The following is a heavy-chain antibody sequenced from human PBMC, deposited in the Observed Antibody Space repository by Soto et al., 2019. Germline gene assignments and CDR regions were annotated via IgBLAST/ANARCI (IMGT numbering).Heavy chain of an antibody. Sequence: GESLKISCKGSGYSFTSYWIGWVRQMPGKGLEWMGIIYPGDSDTRYSPSFQGQVTISADKSISTAYLQWSSLKASDTAMYYCAMTYYYDSSGYFGLDYWGQGTLVTVSS. V-gene: IGHV5-51*01. CDR2: IYPGDSDT. J-gene: IGHJ4*02. D-gene: IGHD3-22*01. CDR1: GYSFTSYW. CDR3: AMTYYYDSSGYFGLDY.